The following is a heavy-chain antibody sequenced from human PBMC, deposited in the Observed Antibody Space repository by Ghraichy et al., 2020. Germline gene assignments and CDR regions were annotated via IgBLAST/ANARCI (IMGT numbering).Heavy chain of an antibody. CDR1: GFTFSRYG. D-gene: IGHD3-22*01. CDR3: AKERDTSGYYSFRGDYYGMDV. J-gene: IGHJ6*02. Sequence: GGSLRLSWAASGFTFSRYGMHWVRQAPDRGLEWVAVTSYDGSNKFYGASVQGRFSISRDNSKNTLFLQMNSLRPEDTAVYYCAKERDTSGYYSFRGDYYGMDVWGQGTTVTVSS. CDR2: TSYDGSNK. V-gene: IGHV3-30*18.